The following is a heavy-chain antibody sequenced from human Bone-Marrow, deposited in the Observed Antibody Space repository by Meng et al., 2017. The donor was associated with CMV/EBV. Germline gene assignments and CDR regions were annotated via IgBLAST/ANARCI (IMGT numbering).Heavy chain of an antibody. D-gene: IGHD5-12*01. CDR3: ASLWGSGYDYAFDP. J-gene: IGHJ5*02. Sequence: SETLSLTCAVYGGSFSGYYWSWIRQPPGKGLEWIGSIYYSGSTYYNPSLKSRVTISVDTSKNQFSLKLTSVTAADTAVYYCASLWGSGYDYAFDPWGQGTWVTVSS. V-gene: IGHV4-34*01. CDR1: GGSFSGYY. CDR2: IYYSGST.